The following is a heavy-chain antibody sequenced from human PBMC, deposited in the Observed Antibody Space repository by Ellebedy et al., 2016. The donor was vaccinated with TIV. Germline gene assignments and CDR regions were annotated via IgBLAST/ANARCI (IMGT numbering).Heavy chain of an antibody. CDR2: INGNDDST. J-gene: IGHJ6*02. CDR3: TTGPKPSFRGMDV. CDR1: GFTFSSYA. Sequence: GGSLRLSCAASGFTFSSYAISWVRQAPGMGLEWVSAINGNDDSTYYGDSVKGRFTISRDNSKNTLYLQMNSLKIEDTAVYYCTTGPKPSFRGMDVWGQGTTVTVSS. V-gene: IGHV3-23*01.